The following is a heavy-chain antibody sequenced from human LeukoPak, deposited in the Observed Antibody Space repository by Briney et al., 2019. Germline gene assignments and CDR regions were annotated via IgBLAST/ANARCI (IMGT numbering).Heavy chain of an antibody. CDR2: IYDSGST. D-gene: IGHD6-19*01. CDR1: GGSIRSSYYY. Sequence: PSETLSLTCTVSGGSIRSSYYYWGWIRQPPGKGLEWIGSIYDSGSTYYNPSLKSRVTISVDTSKNQFSLKLSSVTAADTAVYYCARAGPTRPFGYSSGCYGYWGQGTLVTVSS. CDR3: ARAGPTRPFGYSSGCYGY. V-gene: IGHV4-39*07. J-gene: IGHJ4*02.